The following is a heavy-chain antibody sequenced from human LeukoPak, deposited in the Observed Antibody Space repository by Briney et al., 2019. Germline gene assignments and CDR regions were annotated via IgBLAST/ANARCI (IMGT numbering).Heavy chain of an antibody. CDR3: ARAYSGTYGLGYYYMDV. D-gene: IGHD1-26*01. Sequence: GGSLRLSHAASGFIFSSYSMSWVRQAPGKGLEWVSSISSSSTYIYYADSVKGRFTISRDNAKKSLYLQMNSLRAEDTAEYYCARAYSGTYGLGYYYMDVWGKGTTVTVSS. CDR2: ISSSSTYI. V-gene: IGHV3-21*01. CDR1: GFIFSSYS. J-gene: IGHJ6*03.